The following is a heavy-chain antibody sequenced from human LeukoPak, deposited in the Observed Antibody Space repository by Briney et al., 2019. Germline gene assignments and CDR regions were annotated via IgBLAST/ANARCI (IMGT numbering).Heavy chain of an antibody. J-gene: IGHJ6*03. CDR3: ARVSIVPADSTYYYYYYMDV. D-gene: IGHD2-2*01. V-gene: IGHV4-59*01. Sequence: SETLSLTCTVSGGSISSYYWSWIRQPPGKGLGWIGYIYYSGSTNYNPYLKSRATISVDTSKNQFSLKLSSVTAADTAVYYCARVSIVPADSTYYYYYYMDVWGKGTTVTVSS. CDR2: IYYSGST. CDR1: GGSISSYY.